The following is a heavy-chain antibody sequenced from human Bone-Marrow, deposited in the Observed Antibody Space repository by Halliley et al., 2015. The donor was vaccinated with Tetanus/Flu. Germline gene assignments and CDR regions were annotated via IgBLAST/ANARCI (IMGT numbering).Heavy chain of an antibody. D-gene: IGHD6-13*01. V-gene: IGHV3-33*05. CDR3: ARGFSSSWDNWFDP. J-gene: IGHJ5*02. CDR2: ISYDGITK. Sequence: FISYDGITKYYEDSVKGRFTISRDNSKTTLYLQRNSLRAEDSAVYYCARGFSSSWDNWFDPWGQGTLVSVSS.